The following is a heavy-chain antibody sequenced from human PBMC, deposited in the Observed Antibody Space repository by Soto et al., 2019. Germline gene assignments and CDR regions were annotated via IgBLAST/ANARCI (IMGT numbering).Heavy chain of an antibody. CDR1: GGSISSGGYY. CDR2: IYYSGST. V-gene: IGHV4-31*03. CDR3: ARDPRGDNYYDSSGYYYGMDV. D-gene: IGHD3-22*01. J-gene: IGHJ6*02. Sequence: QVQLQESGPGLVKPSQTLSLTCTVSGGSISSGGYYWSWIRQHPGKGLEWIGYIYYSGSTYYNPSLKSRVTLSVDTSKNQFSLKLSSVTAADTAVYYCARDPRGDNYYDSSGYYYGMDVWGQGTTVTVSS.